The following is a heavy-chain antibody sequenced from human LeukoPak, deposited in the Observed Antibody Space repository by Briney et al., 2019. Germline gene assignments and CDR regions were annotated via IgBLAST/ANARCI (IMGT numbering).Heavy chain of an antibody. J-gene: IGHJ4*02. CDR2: INSDGRTT. D-gene: IGHD3-10*01. V-gene: IGHV3-74*01. Sequence: GGSLRLSCAASGFIFSSFWMHWVRQVPGKGLVWVSHINSDGRTTDYADSERGRFTISRDNAKNTLYLQMNRLTVEDTAVYYRGRGMRDYYGLDYWGQGFLVTVSS. CDR3: GRGMRDYYGLDY. CDR1: GFIFSSFW.